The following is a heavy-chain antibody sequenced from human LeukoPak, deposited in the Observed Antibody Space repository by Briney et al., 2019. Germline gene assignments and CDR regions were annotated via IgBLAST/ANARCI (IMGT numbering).Heavy chain of an antibody. V-gene: IGHV3-23*01. D-gene: IGHD4-17*01. CDR3: GRDPNGNYVGAFDF. J-gene: IGHJ3*01. Sequence: QSGGSLRLSCAASGFTFSSYAMTWVRQAPGKGLEWVSSIRGSGDGASYADSVKGRFTMSRDNSKNTLYLQMTSLRAEDTAIYYCGRDPNGNYVGAFDFWGQGTLVTVSS. CDR2: IRGSGDGA. CDR1: GFTFSSYA.